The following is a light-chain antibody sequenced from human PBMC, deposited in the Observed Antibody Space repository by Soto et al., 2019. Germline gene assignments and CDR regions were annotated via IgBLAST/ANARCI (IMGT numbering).Light chain of an antibody. J-gene: IGKJ1*01. CDR2: GAS. Sequence: FVVPGQRDILSCRASKSVSRKLASYQQKHGKDTXLXXXGASTRDNGIQDRFSGTGSGKELTLTISSREYEDFAGYYCHQYNDGLLWTVGEGTKVDI. CDR3: HQYNDGLLWT. V-gene: IGKV3-15*01. CDR1: KSVSRK.